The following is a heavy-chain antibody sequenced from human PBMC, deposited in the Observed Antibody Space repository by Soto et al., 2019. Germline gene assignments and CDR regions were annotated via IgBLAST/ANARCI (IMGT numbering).Heavy chain of an antibody. CDR3: ARDYYYTIDH. V-gene: IGHV3-74*01. Sequence: GGSLRLSCVASGFTFSNAWVHWVRQAPGKGLECVSRINSDGSGTVYADSVRGRFTISRENAKNTLYLQMNSRRDEDTAVYYCARDYYYTIDHWGQGTLVTVSS. CDR2: INSDGSGT. D-gene: IGHD3-22*01. J-gene: IGHJ4*02. CDR1: GFTFSNAW.